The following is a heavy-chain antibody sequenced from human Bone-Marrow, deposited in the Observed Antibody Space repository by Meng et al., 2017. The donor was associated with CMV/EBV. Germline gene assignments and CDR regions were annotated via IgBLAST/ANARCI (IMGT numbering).Heavy chain of an antibody. J-gene: IGHJ4*02. CDR1: GYSFTGYY. Sequence: ASVKVSCKASGYSFTGYYIHWVRQAPGQGLEWMGWINPTSGDTIYARRFEGRVTMTRDPSISTAYMELSSLRSDDTAVFDCARWLELQNFDYWGQGTLVTVSS. V-gene: IGHV1-2*02. CDR3: ARWLELQNFDY. CDR2: INPTSGDT. D-gene: IGHD1-7*01.